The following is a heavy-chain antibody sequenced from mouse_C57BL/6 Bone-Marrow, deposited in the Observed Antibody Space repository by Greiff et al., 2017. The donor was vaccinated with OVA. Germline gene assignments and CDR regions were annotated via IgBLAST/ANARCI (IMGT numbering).Heavy chain of an antibody. D-gene: IGHD1-1*01. CDR3: ARGVGFITTVVDGYFDV. V-gene: IGHV5-16*01. CDR1: GFTFSDYY. Sequence: EVHLVESEGGLVQPGSSMKLSCTASGFTFSDYYMAWVRQVPEKGLEWVANINYDGSSTYYLDSLKSRFIISRDNAKNILYLQMSSLKSEDTATYYCARGVGFITTVVDGYFDVWGTGTTVTVSS. CDR2: INYDGSST. J-gene: IGHJ1*03.